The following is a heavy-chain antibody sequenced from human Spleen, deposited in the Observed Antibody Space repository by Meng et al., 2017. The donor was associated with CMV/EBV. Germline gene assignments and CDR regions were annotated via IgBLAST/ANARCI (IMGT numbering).Heavy chain of an antibody. Sequence: GESLKISCTTSGFNFDDHAMTWVRQAPGKGLEWVGSIRSKSHGETPEYAASVEGRFTVSRDDSKDIAYLQVNSLKTEDTAVYYCSFWSFYQYLTYWGHGTLVTVSS. CDR1: GFNFDDHA. J-gene: IGHJ4*01. D-gene: IGHD3-3*01. CDR3: SFWSFYQYLTY. CDR2: IRSKSHGETP. V-gene: IGHV3-49*04.